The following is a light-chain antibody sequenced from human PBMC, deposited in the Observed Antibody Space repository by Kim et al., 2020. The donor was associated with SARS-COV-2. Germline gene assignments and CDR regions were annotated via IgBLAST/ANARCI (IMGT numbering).Light chain of an antibody. CDR3: QQYGSSPCT. Sequence: EIVLTQSPGTLSLSPGERATLSCWASQSVSSNYLAWYQQKPGQAPRLLIYDASSRATGIPDRFSGGGSGTDFTLTISRLDPEDFAVYYCQQYGSSPCTFGQGTKLEI. CDR1: QSVSSNY. J-gene: IGKJ2*02. V-gene: IGKV3-20*01. CDR2: DAS.